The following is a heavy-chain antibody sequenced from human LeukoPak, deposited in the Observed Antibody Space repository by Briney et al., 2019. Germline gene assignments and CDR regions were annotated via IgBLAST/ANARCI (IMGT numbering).Heavy chain of an antibody. CDR2: IIPIFGIA. D-gene: IGHD2-15*01. Sequence: GASVKVSCKASGGTFSSYAISWVRQAPGQGLEWMGRIIPIFGIANYAQKFQGRVTITADKSTSTAYMELSRLRSEDTAVYYCATGYCSGGSCYSSDNYYYGMDVWGQGTTVTVSS. CDR1: GGTFSSYA. J-gene: IGHJ6*02. CDR3: ATGYCSGGSCYSSDNYYYGMDV. V-gene: IGHV1-69*04.